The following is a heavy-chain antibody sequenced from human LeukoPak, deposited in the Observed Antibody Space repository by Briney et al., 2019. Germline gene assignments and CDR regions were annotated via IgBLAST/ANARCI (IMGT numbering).Heavy chain of an antibody. J-gene: IGHJ6*03. V-gene: IGHV4-34*01. D-gene: IGHD6-6*01. CDR1: GGSFSGYY. CDR3: ARLPYSSSFSYYMDV. Sequence: SETLSLTCAVYGGSFSGYYWSWIRQPPGKGLEWIGEINHSGSTNYNPSPKSRVTISVDTSKNQFSLKLSSVTAADTAVYYCARLPYSSSFSYYMDVWGKGTTVTVSS. CDR2: INHSGST.